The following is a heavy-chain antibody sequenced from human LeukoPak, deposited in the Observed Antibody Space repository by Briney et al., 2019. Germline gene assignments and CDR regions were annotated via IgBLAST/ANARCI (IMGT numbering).Heavy chain of an antibody. D-gene: IGHD6-19*01. V-gene: IGHV4-4*07. Sequence: SETLSLTCTVSGGSISSYYWSWIRQPAGKGLEWIGRIYTSGSTNYNPSLKSRVTMSVDTSKNQFSLKLSSVTAADTAVYYCAGTGIVVAGTWDYFDYWGQGTLVTVSS. CDR3: AGTGIVVAGTWDYFDY. J-gene: IGHJ4*02. CDR2: IYTSGST. CDR1: GGSISSYY.